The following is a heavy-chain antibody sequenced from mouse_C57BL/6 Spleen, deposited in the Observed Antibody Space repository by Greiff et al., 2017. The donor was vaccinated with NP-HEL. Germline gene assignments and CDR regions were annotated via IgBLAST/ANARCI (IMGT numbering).Heavy chain of an antibody. J-gene: IGHJ4*01. CDR1: GFTFSDYG. CDR3: ARGGRGSSYYAMDY. CDR2: ISNLAYSI. V-gene: IGHV5-15*01. D-gene: IGHD1-1*01. Sequence: EVMLVESGGGLVQPGGSLKLSCAASGFTFSDYGMAWVRQAPRKGPEWVAFISNLAYSIYYADTVTGRFTISRENAKNTLYLEMSSLRSEDTAMYYCARGGRGSSYYAMDYWGQGTSVTVSS.